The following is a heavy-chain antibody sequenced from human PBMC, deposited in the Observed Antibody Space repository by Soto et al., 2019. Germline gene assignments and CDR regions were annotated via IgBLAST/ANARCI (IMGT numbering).Heavy chain of an antibody. CDR1: GFTFSAYG. D-gene: IGHD5-12*01. Sequence: GGSLRLSCAVSGFTFSAYGLHWVRQAPGKGLEWVANIKQDGSEKRYVDSVEGRFTISRDNAKNSLYLQMNSLVVEDTATYYCARYHFGGYAFDPWGQGTPVTVSS. V-gene: IGHV3-7*01. J-gene: IGHJ5*02. CDR2: IKQDGSEK. CDR3: ARYHFGGYAFDP.